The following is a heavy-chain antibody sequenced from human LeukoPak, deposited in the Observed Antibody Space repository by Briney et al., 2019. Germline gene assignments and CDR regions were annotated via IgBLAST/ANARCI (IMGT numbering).Heavy chain of an antibody. Sequence: GGSLRLSCAASGFTFDDYGMNWVRQGPGKGLEWVSGINWNGGSTGYADSVKGRFTISRDNAKNSLYLQMNSLRAEDTSVYYCARGLLIFGVVLRGNFDYWGQGTLVTVSS. CDR3: ARGLLIFGVVLRGNFDY. V-gene: IGHV3-20*04. CDR2: INWNGGST. D-gene: IGHD3-3*01. J-gene: IGHJ4*02. CDR1: GFTFDDYG.